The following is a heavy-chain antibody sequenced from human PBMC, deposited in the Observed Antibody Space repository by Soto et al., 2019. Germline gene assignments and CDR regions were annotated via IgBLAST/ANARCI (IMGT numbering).Heavy chain of an antibody. Sequence: GGSLRLSCAASGFTFSSYGMHWVRQAPGKGLEWVAVISYDGSNKYYADSVKGRFTISRDNSKNTLYLQMNSLRAEDTAVYYCAKDITMVRGVIITAGLVWGQGTTVTVSS. V-gene: IGHV3-30*18. J-gene: IGHJ6*02. CDR3: AKDITMVRGVIITAGLV. CDR2: ISYDGSNK. CDR1: GFTFSSYG. D-gene: IGHD3-10*01.